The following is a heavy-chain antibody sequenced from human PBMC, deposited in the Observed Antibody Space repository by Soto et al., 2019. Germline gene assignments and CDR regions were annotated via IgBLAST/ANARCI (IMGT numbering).Heavy chain of an antibody. CDR2: INPSGGST. CDR1: GYTFTSYY. Sequence: GASVKVSCKASGYTFTSYYMHWVRQAPGQGLEWMGIINPSGGSTSYAQKFQGRVTMTRDTSTSTVYMELSSLRSEDTAVYYCARDNPRGGYRCYWFDPWGQGTLVTVSS. V-gene: IGHV1-46*01. D-gene: IGHD2-21*01. J-gene: IGHJ5*02. CDR3: ARDNPRGGYRCYWFDP.